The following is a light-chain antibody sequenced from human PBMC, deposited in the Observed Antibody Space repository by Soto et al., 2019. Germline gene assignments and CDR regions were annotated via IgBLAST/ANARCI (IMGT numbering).Light chain of an antibody. CDR2: DVS. CDR1: SSDVGGFNY. J-gene: IGLJ1*01. V-gene: IGLV2-14*03. Sequence: QSALTQPASVSGSPGQSIAISCTGTSSDVGGFNYVSWYQQHPGKAPKFMIYDVSSRPSGVSDRFSGSKSGSTASLTISGLQAEDEADYYCASYTTSSTYVFGTGTKVTVL. CDR3: ASYTTSSTYV.